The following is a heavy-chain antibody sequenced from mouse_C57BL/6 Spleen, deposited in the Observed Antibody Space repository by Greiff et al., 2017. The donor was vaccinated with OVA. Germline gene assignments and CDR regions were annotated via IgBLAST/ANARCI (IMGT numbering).Heavy chain of an antibody. V-gene: IGHV1-82*01. J-gene: IGHJ1*03. CDR3: AREPYGSSYWYFDV. Sequence: VQLQQSGPELVKPGASVKISCKASGYAFSSSWMNWVKQRPGKGLEWIGRLYPGDGDTNYNGKFKGKATLTADKSSSTAYMQLSSLTSEDSAVHFCAREPYGSSYWYFDVWGTGTTVTVSS. CDR1: GYAFSSSW. D-gene: IGHD1-1*01. CDR2: LYPGDGDT.